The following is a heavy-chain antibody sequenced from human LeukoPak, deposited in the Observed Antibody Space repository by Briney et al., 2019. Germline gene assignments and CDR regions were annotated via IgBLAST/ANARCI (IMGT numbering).Heavy chain of an antibody. Sequence: SQTLSLTCTVSGGSISSGSYYWSWIRQPAGKGLEWIGRIYTSGSTNYNPSLKSRVTISVDTSKNQFSLKLSSVTAADTAVYYCARDGSSPLTLYYWGQGTLVTVSS. CDR2: IYTSGST. D-gene: IGHD1-26*01. J-gene: IGHJ4*02. V-gene: IGHV4-61*02. CDR3: ARDGSSPLTLYY. CDR1: GGSISSGSYY.